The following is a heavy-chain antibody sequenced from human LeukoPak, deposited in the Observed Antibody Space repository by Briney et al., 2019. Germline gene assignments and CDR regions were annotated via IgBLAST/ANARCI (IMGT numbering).Heavy chain of an antibody. V-gene: IGHV3-23*01. J-gene: IGHJ4*02. CDR3: AKPFYSGYDSHFDY. CDR2: ISGSGDGT. CDR1: GFTFSNYA. Sequence: PGGSLRLSCAASGFTFSNYAMSWVRQAPGKGLEWVSAISGSGDGTYSADSVKGRFTIPRDNSKNTLYLQMNSLRAEDTAVYYCAKPFYSGYDSHFDYWGQGTLVTVSS. D-gene: IGHD5-12*01.